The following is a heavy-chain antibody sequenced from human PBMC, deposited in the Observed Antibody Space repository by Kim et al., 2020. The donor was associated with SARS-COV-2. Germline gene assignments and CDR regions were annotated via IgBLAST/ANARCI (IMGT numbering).Heavy chain of an antibody. CDR3: ARDPRGINYGSGSYYYYYGMDV. CDR2: IIPIFGTA. D-gene: IGHD3-10*01. CDR1: GGTFSSYA. V-gene: IGHV1-69*13. J-gene: IGHJ6*02. Sequence: SVKVSCKASGGTFSSYAISWVRQAPGQGLEWMGGIIPIFGTANYAQKFQGRVTITADESTSTAYMELRSLRSEDTAVYYCARDPRGINYGSGSYYYYYGMDVWGQGTTVTVSS.